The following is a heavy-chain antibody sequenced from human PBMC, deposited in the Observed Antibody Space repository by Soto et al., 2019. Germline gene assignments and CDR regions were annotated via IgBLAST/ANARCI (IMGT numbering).Heavy chain of an antibody. V-gene: IGHV3-66*01. CDR2: IYSDGST. J-gene: IGHJ4*02. D-gene: IGHD4-17*01. CDR3: ASRRNPYGAYDY. CDR1: GFTVSSNF. Sequence: EVQLVVSGGGLVQPGGSLRLSCAASGFTVSSNFMSWVRQAPGKGLEWVSIIYSDGSTYYADSVKGRFTISRDNSKNTLYLQMNSQRADDTAVYYCASRRNPYGAYDYWGQGTLVTVSS.